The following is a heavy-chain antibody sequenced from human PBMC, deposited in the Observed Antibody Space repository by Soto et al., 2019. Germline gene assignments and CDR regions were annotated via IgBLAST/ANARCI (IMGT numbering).Heavy chain of an antibody. CDR3: ARDSLTPIGYDSSGYYRPLFDY. V-gene: IGHV1-18*01. D-gene: IGHD3-22*01. Sequence: ASVKVSCKASGYTFTSYGISWVRQAPGQGLEWMGWISACNGNTNYAQKLQGRVTMTRDTSTSTVYMELSSLRSEDTAVYYCARDSLTPIGYDSSGYYRPLFDYWGQGTLVTVSS. J-gene: IGHJ4*02. CDR1: GYTFTSYG. CDR2: ISACNGNT.